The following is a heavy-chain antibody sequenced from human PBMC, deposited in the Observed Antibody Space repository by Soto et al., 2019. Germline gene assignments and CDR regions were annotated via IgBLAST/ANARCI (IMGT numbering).Heavy chain of an antibody. CDR2: INHSGNT. Sequence: QEQLQQWGAGLLKPSETLSLTCVVYGGSFSGYYWSWIRQPPGKGLEWIGEINHSGNTNYNPSLKSRVTISIDTSKNQFSLKLNSGTAADTAVYYCARGPAVTLPWDFIDSWGQGTLVAGSS. CDR1: GGSFSGYY. V-gene: IGHV4-34*01. CDR3: ARGPAVTLPWDFIDS. J-gene: IGHJ4*02. D-gene: IGHD4-17*01.